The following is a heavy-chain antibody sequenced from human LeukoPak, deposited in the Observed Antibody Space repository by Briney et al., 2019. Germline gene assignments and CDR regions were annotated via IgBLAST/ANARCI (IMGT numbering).Heavy chain of an antibody. D-gene: IGHD5-18*01. CDR1: GFTFSSYS. CDR2: ISSSSSYI. CDR3: ARDRTAMVTENTFP. Sequence: KPGGSLRPSCAASGFTFSSYSMNWVRQAPGKGLEWVSSISSSSSYIYYADSVKGRFTISRDNAKNSLYLQMNSLRAEDTAVYYCARDRTAMVTENTFPWGQGTLVTVSS. V-gene: IGHV3-21*01. J-gene: IGHJ5*02.